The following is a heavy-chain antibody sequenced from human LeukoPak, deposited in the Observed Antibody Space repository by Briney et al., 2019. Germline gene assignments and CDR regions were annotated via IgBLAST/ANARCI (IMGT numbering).Heavy chain of an antibody. D-gene: IGHD1-26*01. J-gene: IGHJ6*02. CDR1: VYTFTSYG. CDR3: ARVGVLATHYYYYGMDV. CDR2: ISANTGNT. V-gene: IGHV1-18*01. Sequence: ASVKVSCKASVYTFTSYGVSWVRQAPGQGLEWMGWISANTGNTSYVQTLQGRVSMTTDTSTSTAYMELRDLRSDDTAVYYCARVGVLATHYYYYGMDVWGQGTTVTVSS.